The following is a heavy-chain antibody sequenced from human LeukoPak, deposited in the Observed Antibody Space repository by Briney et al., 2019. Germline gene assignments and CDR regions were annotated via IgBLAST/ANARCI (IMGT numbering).Heavy chain of an antibody. J-gene: IGHJ3*02. CDR1: GFTFSSYA. D-gene: IGHD2-15*01. CDR3: ARDGFRVAATGERAFDI. CDR2: ISGSGGST. Sequence: GGSLRLSCAASGFTFSSYAMSWVRQAPGKGLEWVSAISGSGGSTYYADSVKGRFTISRDNSKNTLYLQMNSLRAEDTAVYYCARDGFRVAATGERAFDIWGQGTMVTVSS. V-gene: IGHV3-23*01.